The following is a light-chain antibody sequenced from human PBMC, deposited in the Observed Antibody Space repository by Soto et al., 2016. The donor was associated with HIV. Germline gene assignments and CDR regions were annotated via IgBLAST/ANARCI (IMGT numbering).Light chain of an antibody. CDR3: HPWDIAGNQLF. CDR2: GRS. V-gene: IGLV3-19*01. CDR1: SLRKYY. Sequence: SSELTQDPVVSVALGQTVRITCQGDSLRKYYASWYQQKPGQAPLLVISGRSNRPSGIPDRFSCSTSGNTASLTITGAQAEDEADYYCHPWDIAGNQLFFGGGTKVTVL. J-gene: IGLJ2*01.